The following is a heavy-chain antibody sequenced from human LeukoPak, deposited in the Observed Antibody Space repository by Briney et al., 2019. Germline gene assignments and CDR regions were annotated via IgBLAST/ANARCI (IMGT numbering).Heavy chain of an antibody. V-gene: IGHV3-53*04. CDR2: IYSGGST. J-gene: IGHJ4*02. CDR3: ARGVATIFDY. D-gene: IGHD5-24*01. Sequence: GGSLRLSCAASGFTVSSYYMSWVRQAPGKGLEWVSVIYSGGSTYYADSVKDRFTISRHNSKNTLYLQMNSLRAEDTAVYYCARGVATIFDYWGQGTLVTVSS. CDR1: GFTVSSYY.